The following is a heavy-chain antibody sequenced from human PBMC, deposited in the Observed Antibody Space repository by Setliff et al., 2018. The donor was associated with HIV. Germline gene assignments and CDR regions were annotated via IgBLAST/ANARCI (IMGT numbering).Heavy chain of an antibody. J-gene: IGHJ4*02. Sequence: ASVKVSCKASGYSFADYAISWVRQAPGQGLEWMGGIIPIFDTGDYAQKFQGRVTIRADRSTSTAYMELSSLRSEDTALYYCAREAYSYGYVLPATRFGYYFDSWGQGTLVTVSS. V-gene: IGHV1-69*06. CDR3: AREAYSYGYVLPATRFGYYFDS. CDR2: IIPIFDTG. D-gene: IGHD5-18*01. CDR1: GYSFADYA.